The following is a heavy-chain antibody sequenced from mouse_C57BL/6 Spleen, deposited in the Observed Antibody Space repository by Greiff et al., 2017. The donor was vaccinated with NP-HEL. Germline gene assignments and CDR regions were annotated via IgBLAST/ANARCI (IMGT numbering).Heavy chain of an antibody. CDR1: GFTFSSYG. D-gene: IGHD1-1*01. J-gene: IGHJ2*01. CDR3: ARYGSNYFDY. CDR2: ISSGGSYT. V-gene: IGHV5-6*01. Sequence: DVHLVESGGDLVKPGGSLKLSCAASGFTFSSYGMSWVRQTPDKRLEWVATISSGGSYTYYPDSVKGRFTISRDNAKNTLYLQMSSLKSEDTAMYYCARYGSNYFDYWGQGTTLTVSS.